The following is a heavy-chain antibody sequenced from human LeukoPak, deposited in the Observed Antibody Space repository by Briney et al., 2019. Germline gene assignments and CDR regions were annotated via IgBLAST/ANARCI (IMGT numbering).Heavy chain of an antibody. V-gene: IGHV3-23*01. Sequence: GGSLRLSCAASGFTFSTYAMSGVRQAPGKGLEWVSAIGGSGGSTYYADSVKGRFTISRDDSKNTLYLQMNSLRAEDTAVYYCAKFTRTLVRGALVNWGQGTLVTVSS. J-gene: IGHJ4*02. CDR1: GFTFSTYA. CDR3: AKFTRTLVRGALVN. CDR2: IGGSGGST. D-gene: IGHD3-10*01.